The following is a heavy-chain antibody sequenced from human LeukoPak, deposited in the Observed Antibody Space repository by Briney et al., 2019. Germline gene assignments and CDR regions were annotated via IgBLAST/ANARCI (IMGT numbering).Heavy chain of an antibody. V-gene: IGHV3-11*04. Sequence: GGSLRLSCAASGLTFSDYYINWVRQAPGEGLEWVSYISSSGNTIYYADSVKGRFTISSDNAKNSLYLQMNGLRAEDTAVYYCARLEPGGYGPYAFDIWGQGTMVTVSS. CDR3: ARLEPGGYGPYAFDI. CDR1: GLTFSDYY. CDR2: ISSSGNTI. D-gene: IGHD4-17*01. J-gene: IGHJ3*02.